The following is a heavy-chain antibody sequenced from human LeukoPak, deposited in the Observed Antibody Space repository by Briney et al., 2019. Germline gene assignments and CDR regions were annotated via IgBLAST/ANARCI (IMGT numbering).Heavy chain of an antibody. CDR1: GYTFATYG. Sequence: GASVKVSCKASGYTFATYGINWVRQAPGEGGEWMGWISAYNGKTNYAQKLQGSVTMPTDASTNTAYMELRSLRSDDTAVYYCARDRDSYDSSGYYVHWGQGTRVTVSS. CDR2: ISAYNGKT. CDR3: ARDRDSYDSSGYYVH. J-gene: IGHJ4*02. D-gene: IGHD3-22*01. V-gene: IGHV1-18*01.